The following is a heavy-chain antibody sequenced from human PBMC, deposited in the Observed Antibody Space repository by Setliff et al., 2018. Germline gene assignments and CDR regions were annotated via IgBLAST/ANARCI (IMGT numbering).Heavy chain of an antibody. CDR2: IKTFSFKA. D-gene: IGHD1-26*01. V-gene: IGHV1-18*01. J-gene: IGHJ6*02. Sequence: GASVKVSCKASGYTFVNYGINWVRQAPGQGLEWVGWIKTFSFKANYAQKLQDRVTITTDTSTATVYVELRGLRSDDTATYYCARFRVSSGGYNYYAMDVWGQGTTVTVSS. CDR3: ARFRVSSGGYNYYAMDV. CDR1: GYTFVNYG.